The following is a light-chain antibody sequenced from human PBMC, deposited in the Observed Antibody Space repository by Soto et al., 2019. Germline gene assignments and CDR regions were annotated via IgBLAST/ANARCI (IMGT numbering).Light chain of an antibody. CDR1: QSVSSSY. CDR3: QHYGSSPYT. CDR2: GAS. Sequence: EIGLTQSPCTLSLSPGERATLSCRASQSVSSSYLARYQQKPGQAPRLLIYGASSRATGIPDRFSGSGSGTDFSLTISRLEPEDFAVYYCQHYGSSPYTFGQGTKLEIK. J-gene: IGKJ2*01. V-gene: IGKV3-20*01.